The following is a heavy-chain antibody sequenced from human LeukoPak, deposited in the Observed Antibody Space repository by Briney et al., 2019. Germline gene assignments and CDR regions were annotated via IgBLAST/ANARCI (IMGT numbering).Heavy chain of an antibody. D-gene: IGHD3-16*01. CDR1: GFTFSSYS. CDR3: TINRDPGAYGKFDP. CDR2: INSDGRST. J-gene: IGHJ5*02. V-gene: IGHV3-74*03. Sequence: GGSLRLSCAASGFTFSSYSMTWVRQAPGKGLEWVSRINSDGRSTTYADSVKGRFTISRDNAKNTLYLQVNSLTVEDTAIYYCTINRDPGAYGKFDPWGQGTLVTVSS.